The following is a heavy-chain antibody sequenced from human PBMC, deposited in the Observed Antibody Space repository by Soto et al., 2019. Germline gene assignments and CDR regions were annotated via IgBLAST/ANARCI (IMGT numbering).Heavy chain of an antibody. CDR3: ARYAVAAPIGFDY. CDR2: INHSGST. J-gene: IGHJ4*02. V-gene: IGHV4-34*01. Sequence: SETLSLTCAVYGGSFSGYYWSWIRQPPGKGLEWIGEINHSGSTNYNPSLKSRVTISVDTSKNQFSLKLSSVTAADTAVYYCARYAVAAPIGFDYWGQGTLVTVSS. CDR1: GGSFSGYY. D-gene: IGHD6-19*01.